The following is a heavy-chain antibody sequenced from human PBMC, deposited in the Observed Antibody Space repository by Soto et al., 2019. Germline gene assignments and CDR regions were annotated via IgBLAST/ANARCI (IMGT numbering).Heavy chain of an antibody. D-gene: IGHD3-3*01. J-gene: IGHJ4*02. CDR2: IKQDGSEK. CDR3: ARVGRYDFWSRPFDY. Sequence: PGGSLRLSCAASGFTFSSYWMSWVRQAPGKGLEWVANIKQDGSEKYYVDSVKGRFTISRDNAKNSLYLQMNSLRAEDTAVYYCARVGRYDFWSRPFDYWGQGTLVTVSS. CDR1: GFTFSSYW. V-gene: IGHV3-7*01.